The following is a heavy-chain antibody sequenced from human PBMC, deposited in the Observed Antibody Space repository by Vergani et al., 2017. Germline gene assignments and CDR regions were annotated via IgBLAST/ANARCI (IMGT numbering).Heavy chain of an antibody. V-gene: IGHV3-23*01. CDR1: GFTFSSYA. Sequence: EVQLLESGGGLVQPGGSLRLSCAASGFTFSSYAMSWVRQAPGQGREWVSGISGSGGSTYYADSVKGRFTISRDNSKNTRYLQLNSLRAEDTAVYYCARDLRSSSWPPGGEDCWGQGTLVTVSS. D-gene: IGHD6-13*01. CDR3: ARDLRSSSWPPGGEDC. J-gene: IGHJ4*02. CDR2: ISGSGGST.